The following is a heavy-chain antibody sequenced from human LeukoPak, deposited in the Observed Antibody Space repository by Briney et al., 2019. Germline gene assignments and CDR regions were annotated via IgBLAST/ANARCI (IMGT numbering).Heavy chain of an antibody. CDR2: IYSGGKT. D-gene: IGHD3-22*01. J-gene: IGHJ4*02. CDR3: ARGTDYYDSSGYLFDY. Sequence: GGSLRLSCTVSGFTVSSNSWSWVRQAPGKGLEWVSFIYSGGKTHSSDSVKGRFTISRDNSKNTLYLQMSSLRAEDTAVYYCARGTDYYDSSGYLFDYWGQGTLVTVSS. V-gene: IGHV3-53*01. CDR1: GFTVSSNS.